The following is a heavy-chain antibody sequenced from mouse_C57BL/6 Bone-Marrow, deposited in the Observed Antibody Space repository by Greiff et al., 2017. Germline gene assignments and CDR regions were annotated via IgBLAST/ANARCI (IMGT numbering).Heavy chain of an antibody. CDR3: ARQDDYSFAY. CDR1: GFTFSDYG. CDR2: ISNLAYSI. D-gene: IGHD2-4*01. J-gene: IGHJ3*01. V-gene: IGHV5-15*01. Sequence: EVKLMESGGGLVQPGGSLKLSCAASGFTFSDYGMAWVRQAPRKGPEWVAFISNLAYSIYSADTVTGRFTISRENAKNTLYLEMSSLRSEDTAMYYCARQDDYSFAYWGQGTLVTVSA.